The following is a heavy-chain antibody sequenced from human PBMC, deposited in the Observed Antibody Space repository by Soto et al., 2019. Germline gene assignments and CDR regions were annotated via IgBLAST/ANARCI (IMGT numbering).Heavy chain of an antibody. CDR1: GYSFAGYW. CDR3: AKDSNAARPDYFDY. V-gene: IGHV5-10-1*01. D-gene: IGHD6-6*01. CDR2: IDPSDSQT. J-gene: IGHJ4*02. Sequence: PGESLKISCKGSGYSFAGYWITWVRQKPGKGLEWMGRIDPSDSQTYYSPSFRGHVTISSTKSITTVFLQMNSLRAEDTAVYYCAKDSNAARPDYFDYWGQGTLVTVSS.